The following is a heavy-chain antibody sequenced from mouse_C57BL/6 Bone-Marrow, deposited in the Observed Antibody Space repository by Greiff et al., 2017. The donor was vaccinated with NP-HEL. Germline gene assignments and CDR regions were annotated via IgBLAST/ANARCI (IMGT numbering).Heavy chain of an antibody. V-gene: IGHV1-82*01. CDR1: GYAFSSSW. CDR2: IYPGDGDT. D-gene: IGHD1-1*01. J-gene: IGHJ2*01. CDR3: APEVSITTVVATDY. Sequence: VQLQQSGPELVKPGASVKISCKASGYAFSSSWMNWVKQRPGKGLEWIGRIYPGDGDTNYNGKFKGKATLTADKSSSTAYMQLSSLTSEDSAVYFCAPEVSITTVVATDYWGQGTTLTVSS.